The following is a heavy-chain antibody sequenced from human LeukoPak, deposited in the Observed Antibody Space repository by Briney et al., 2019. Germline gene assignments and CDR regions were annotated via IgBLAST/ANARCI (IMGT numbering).Heavy chain of an antibody. CDR3: ARDGYYYDSSGALDY. CDR1: GGTFSSYT. J-gene: IGHJ4*02. D-gene: IGHD3-22*01. V-gene: IGHV1-69*04. Sequence: SVKVSCKASGGTFSSYTISWVRQAPGQGLEWMGRIIPNLGIANYAQKFQGRVTITADKSTSTAYMELSSLRSEDTAVYYCARDGYYYDSSGALDYWGQGTLVTVSS. CDR2: IIPNLGIA.